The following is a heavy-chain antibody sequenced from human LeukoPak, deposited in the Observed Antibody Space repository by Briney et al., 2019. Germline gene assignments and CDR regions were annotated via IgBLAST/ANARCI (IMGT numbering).Heavy chain of an antibody. CDR3: ARGLRGYQLLGGFDY. Sequence: GGSLRLSCAASGFTFSSYAMHWVRQGPGKGLEYVSAISSNGGSTYYANSVKGRFTISRDNSKNTLYLQMGSLRAEDVAVYYCARGLRGYQLLGGFDYWGQGTLVTVSS. CDR2: ISSNGGST. J-gene: IGHJ4*02. D-gene: IGHD7-27*01. V-gene: IGHV3-64*01. CDR1: GFTFSSYA.